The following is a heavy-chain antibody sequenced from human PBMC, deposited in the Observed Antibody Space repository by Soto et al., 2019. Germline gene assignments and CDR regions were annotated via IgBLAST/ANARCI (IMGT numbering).Heavy chain of an antibody. CDR2: IYWDDDK. D-gene: IGHD3-16*01. CDR1: GFSLRTTGAG. CDR3: SHTWGLPFDY. J-gene: IGHJ4*02. V-gene: IGHV2-5*02. Sequence: QITLKESGPTLVEPTQTLPLTCTHSGFSLRTTGAGVGWMRQPPGKALEWLGSIYWDDDKLYSPSLKNRFSLTSDISKTQVVLTMTNMDPVDAATYYYSHTWGLPFDYWGQGTLVIVSS.